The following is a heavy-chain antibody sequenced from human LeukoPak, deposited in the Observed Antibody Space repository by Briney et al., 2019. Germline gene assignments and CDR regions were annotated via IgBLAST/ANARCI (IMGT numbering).Heavy chain of an antibody. CDR2: IYYSGST. Sequence: SETLSLTCTVSGGSISSSSYYWGWIRQPPGKGLEWIGSIYYSGSTYYNPSLKSRVTISVDTSKNQFSLKLSSVTAADTAVYYCARDLGHSGYSNWFDPWGQGTLVTVSS. D-gene: IGHD3-22*01. CDR3: ARDLGHSGYSNWFDP. CDR1: GGSISSSSYY. J-gene: IGHJ5*02. V-gene: IGHV4-39*07.